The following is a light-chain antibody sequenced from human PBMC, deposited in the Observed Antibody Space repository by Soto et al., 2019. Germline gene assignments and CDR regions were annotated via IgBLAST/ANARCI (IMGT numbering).Light chain of an antibody. CDR1: SSDVGGYNY. CDR3: SSYTGSNNLGV. J-gene: IGLJ2*01. CDR2: DVS. V-gene: IGLV2-8*01. Sequence: QSALTQPTSASGSPGQSVTISCTGTSSDVGGYNYVSWYQQHPGKAPKLMIYDVSKRPSGVPDRFSGSKSGNTASLTVSGLQAEDEEDYYCSSYTGSNNLGVFGGGTQLTVL.